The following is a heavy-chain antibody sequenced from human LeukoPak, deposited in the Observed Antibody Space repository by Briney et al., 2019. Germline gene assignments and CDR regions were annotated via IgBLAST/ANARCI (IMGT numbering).Heavy chain of an antibody. CDR3: AKVEYYDILTGGFDY. D-gene: IGHD3-9*01. CDR2: ISGSGGST. V-gene: IGHV3-23*01. CDR1: GFTFSSYG. Sequence: GGSLRLSCAASGFTFSSYGMSWVRQAPGKGLEWVSAISGSGGSTYYADSVKGRFTISRDNSKNTLYLQMNSLRAEDTAVYYCAKVEYYDILTGGFDYWGQGTLVTVSS. J-gene: IGHJ4*02.